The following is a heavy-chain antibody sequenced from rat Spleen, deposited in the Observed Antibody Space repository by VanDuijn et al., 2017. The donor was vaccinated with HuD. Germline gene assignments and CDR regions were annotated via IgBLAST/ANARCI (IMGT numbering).Heavy chain of an antibody. J-gene: IGHJ2*01. CDR2: ISYDGSST. Sequence: EVQLVESGGGLVQPGRSLKLSCAASGFTFSRSAMAWVRQAPTKGLDWVATISYDGSSTYYRDSVKGRYTISRDNAKSTLYLQMDSLRSEEPATYYCATESGIRYYFDYWGQGVKVTVSS. CDR3: ATESGIRYYFDY. CDR1: GFTFSRSA. V-gene: IGHV5-29*01. D-gene: IGHD1-11*01.